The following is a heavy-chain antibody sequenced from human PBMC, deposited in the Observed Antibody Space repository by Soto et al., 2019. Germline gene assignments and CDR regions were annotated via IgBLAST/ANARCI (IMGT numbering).Heavy chain of an antibody. D-gene: IGHD3-3*01. Sequence: GGSLRLSCAASGFTFSSYAMNWVRQAPGKGLEWLSYISSSGSSVYYADSVKGRFTISRDNAQDSLFLQMDSLRDEDTAVYYCARGVITISGSVSNYWGQGTLVTVSS. J-gene: IGHJ4*02. CDR2: ISSSGSSV. CDR3: ARGVITISGSVSNY. CDR1: GFTFSSYA. V-gene: IGHV3-48*02.